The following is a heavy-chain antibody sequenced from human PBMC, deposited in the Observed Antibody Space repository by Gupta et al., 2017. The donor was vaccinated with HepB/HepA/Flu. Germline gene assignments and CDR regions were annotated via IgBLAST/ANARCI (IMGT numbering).Heavy chain of an antibody. Sequence: QVQLVQSGAEVTKPGASVKVSCKASGYTFTSHYMHLVRQAPGQGLEWMGVINPRGGSTDYAQKFQGRVTMTRDTSTSTVYLELSSLRSEDTAVYYCARGLYSSGGWYFDPWGQGTPVTVSS. CDR1: GYTFTSHY. V-gene: IGHV1-46*01. CDR2: INPRGGST. J-gene: IGHJ5*02. D-gene: IGHD6-19*01. CDR3: ARGLYSSGGWYFDP.